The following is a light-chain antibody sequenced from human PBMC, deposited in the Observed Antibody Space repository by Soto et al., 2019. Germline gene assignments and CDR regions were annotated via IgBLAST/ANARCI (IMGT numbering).Light chain of an antibody. CDR3: AAWDESLSGHV. CDR2: SNN. J-gene: IGLJ1*01. V-gene: IGLV1-44*01. Sequence: QSVLTQPPSASGTPGQRVTISCSGSSSNIGGNSVNWYQHLPGTAPKLLIYSNNQRPSGVPDRFSGSKSGTSASLAISGLQSEDEAEYYCAAWDESLSGHVFGAGTKVTVL. CDR1: SSNIGGNS.